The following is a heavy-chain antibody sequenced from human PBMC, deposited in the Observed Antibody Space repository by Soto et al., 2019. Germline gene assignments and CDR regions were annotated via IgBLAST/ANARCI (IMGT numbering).Heavy chain of an antibody. CDR3: ARALVDLGFGQLLSLDY. J-gene: IGHJ4*02. D-gene: IGHD3-10*01. V-gene: IGHV4-30-2*01. CDR2: IYHSGST. Sequence: SETLSLTCAVSGGSISSGGYSWSWIRQPPGKGLEWIGYIYHSGSTYYNPSLKSRVTISVDRSKNQFSLKLSSVTAADTAVYYCARALVDLGFGQLLSLDYSGQAPLVTLSS. CDR1: GGSISSGGYS.